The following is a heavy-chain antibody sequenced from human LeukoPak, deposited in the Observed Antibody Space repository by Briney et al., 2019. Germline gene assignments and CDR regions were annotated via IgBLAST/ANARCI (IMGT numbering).Heavy chain of an antibody. V-gene: IGHV1-2*02. Sequence: GASVKVSCKASGYTFTGYYMHWVRQAPGQGLEWMGWINPNSGGTNYAQKFQGRVTMTRDTSISTAYMELSRLRSEDTAVYYCATVKLGSGYYYSLDYWGQGTLVTVSS. CDR3: ATVKLGSGYYYSLDY. CDR1: GYTFTGYY. D-gene: IGHD3-22*01. CDR2: INPNSGGT. J-gene: IGHJ4*02.